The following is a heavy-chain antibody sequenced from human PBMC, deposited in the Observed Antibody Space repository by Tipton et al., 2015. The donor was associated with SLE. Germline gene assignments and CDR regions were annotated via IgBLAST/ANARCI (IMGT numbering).Heavy chain of an antibody. Sequence: TLSLTCAVYGGSFSGYYWSWIRQPPGKGLEWIGEINHSGSTNYNPSPKSRVTISVDTSKSQFSLKLTSVTAADAAVYYCVGFRAGYSSGGPFDYWGQGTLVTVSS. CDR3: VGFRAGYSSGGPFDY. D-gene: IGHD6-19*01. J-gene: IGHJ4*02. V-gene: IGHV4-34*01. CDR2: INHSGST. CDR1: GGSFSGYY.